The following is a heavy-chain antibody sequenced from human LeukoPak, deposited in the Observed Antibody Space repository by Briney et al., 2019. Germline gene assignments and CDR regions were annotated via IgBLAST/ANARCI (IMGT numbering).Heavy chain of an antibody. CDR3: ARAEGFFGGYYDH. CDR1: GFTFDDYA. Sequence: GGSLRLSCAASGFTFDDYAMHWVRQAPGKGLEWVSGISWNGGSIDYADSVKGRFTISRDNAKNSLYLQMNSLRPEDTAFYYCARAEGFFGGYYDHWGQGTLVTVSS. D-gene: IGHD4-23*01. V-gene: IGHV3-9*01. J-gene: IGHJ4*02. CDR2: ISWNGGSI.